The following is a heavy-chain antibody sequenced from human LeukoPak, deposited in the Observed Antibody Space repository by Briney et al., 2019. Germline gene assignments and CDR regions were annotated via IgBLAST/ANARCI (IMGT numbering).Heavy chain of an antibody. CDR2: ISSSSSYI. CDR3: ASLSGSLYDY. D-gene: IGHD1-26*01. V-gene: IGHV3-21*01. J-gene: IGHJ4*02. CDR1: GFTFSSYS. Sequence: GGSLRLSCAASGFTFSSYSMNWVRQAPGKGLELVSSISSSSSYIYYADSVKGRFTISRDNAKNSLYLQMNSLRAEDTAVYYCASLSGSLYDYWGQGTLVTVSS.